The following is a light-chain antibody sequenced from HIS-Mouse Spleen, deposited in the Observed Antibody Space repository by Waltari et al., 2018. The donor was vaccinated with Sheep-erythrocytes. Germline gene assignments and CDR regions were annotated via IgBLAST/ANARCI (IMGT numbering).Light chain of an antibody. Sequence: AIQMTQSPSSLSASVGDRVTITCRASQGISSYLAWYQQKPGKAPKLLIYAASTLQSGVPSRFSGSGSGTDFTLTISCLQSEDFATYYCQQYYSYPPTFGQGTKVEIK. J-gene: IGKJ1*01. CDR2: AAS. CDR3: QQYYSYPPT. V-gene: IGKV1-8*01. CDR1: QGISSY.